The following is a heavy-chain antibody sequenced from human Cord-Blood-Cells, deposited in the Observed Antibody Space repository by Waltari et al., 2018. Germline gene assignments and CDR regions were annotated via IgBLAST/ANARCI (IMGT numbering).Heavy chain of an antibody. CDR2: IYHSGST. CDR3: ARRGYSGSYFDY. CDR1: GYSISSGYY. J-gene: IGHJ4*02. V-gene: IGHV4-38-2*01. D-gene: IGHD1-26*01. Sequence: QVQLQESGPGLVKPSETLSLTCAVSGYSISSGYYWGWIRQPPGKGLEWIGSIYHSGSTYANPSLRSRVTISVDTSKNQFSLKLSSVTAADTAVYYCARRGYSGSYFDYWGQGTLVTVSS.